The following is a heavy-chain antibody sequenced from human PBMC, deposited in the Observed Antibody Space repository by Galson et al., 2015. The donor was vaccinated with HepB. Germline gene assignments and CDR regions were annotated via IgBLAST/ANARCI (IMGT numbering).Heavy chain of an antibody. V-gene: IGHV3-30-3*01. CDR1: GFTFTSYF. CDR2: ISSDGSSK. J-gene: IGHJ4*02. D-gene: IGHD1-20*01. CDR3: ARDLTGAGAY. Sequence: SLRLSCAASGFTFTSYFMHWVRLAPGKGLEWVAVISSDGSSKYYADSVKGRFTISRDDSKNTVYLQMNSLRTEDTAVYYCARDLTGAGAYWGQGTLVTVSS.